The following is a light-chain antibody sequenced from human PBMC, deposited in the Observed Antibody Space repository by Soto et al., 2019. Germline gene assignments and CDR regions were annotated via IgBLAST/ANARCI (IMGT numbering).Light chain of an antibody. Sequence: AIRMTQSPSSLSASTGDRVTITCRASQGIRSYLAWYQQKPGKALKLLIYAASTLQSGVPSRFSGSGSGTDFTLTISCLQSEDFATYYCQQYYSYPYTFGQGTKLEIK. CDR1: QGIRSY. J-gene: IGKJ2*01. CDR3: QQYYSYPYT. CDR2: AAS. V-gene: IGKV1-8*01.